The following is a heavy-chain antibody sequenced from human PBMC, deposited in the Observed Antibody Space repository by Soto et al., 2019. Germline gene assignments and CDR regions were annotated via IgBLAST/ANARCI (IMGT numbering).Heavy chain of an antibody. CDR2: IYYSGST. J-gene: IGHJ4*02. V-gene: IGHV4-31*03. CDR1: GGSISSGCYY. D-gene: IGHD3-10*01. Sequence: PSETLSLTCTVSGGSISSGCYYWSWIRQHPGKGLEWIGYIYYSGSTYYNPSLKSRVTISVDTSKNQFSLKLSSVTAADTAVYYCARSYGSGSCSFDYWGQGTLVTVSS. CDR3: ARSYGSGSCSFDY.